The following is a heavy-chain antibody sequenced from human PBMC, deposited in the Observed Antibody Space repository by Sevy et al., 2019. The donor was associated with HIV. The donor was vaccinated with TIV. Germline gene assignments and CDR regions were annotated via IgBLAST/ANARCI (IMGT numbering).Heavy chain of an antibody. CDR2: IYYSGST. CDR1: GGSISSGGYY. J-gene: IGHJ3*02. D-gene: IGHD3-10*01. CDR3: ATYYYGSGSYYTRAFDI. V-gene: IGHV4-31*03. Sequence: SETLSLTCTVSGGSISSGGYYWSWIRQHPGKGLEWIGYIYYSGSTYYNPSLKSRVTISVDTSKNQFSLKLSSVTAADTAVYYCATYYYGSGSYYTRAFDIWGQGTMVTVS.